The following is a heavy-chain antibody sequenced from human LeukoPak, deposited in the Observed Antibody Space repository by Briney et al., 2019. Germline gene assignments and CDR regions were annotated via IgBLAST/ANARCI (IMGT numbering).Heavy chain of an antibody. Sequence: GGSLRLSCAASGFTFDDYGMSWVRQDPGKGLEWVSGINWNGGRTGYADSVKGRFTTSSDNAKNSLYLQMNSLRAEDTAMYYCARDLASSDVWGIGTTVAVSS. D-gene: IGHD3-16*01. CDR1: GFTFDDYG. V-gene: IGHV3-20*04. CDR2: INWNGGRT. J-gene: IGHJ6*04. CDR3: ARDLASSDV.